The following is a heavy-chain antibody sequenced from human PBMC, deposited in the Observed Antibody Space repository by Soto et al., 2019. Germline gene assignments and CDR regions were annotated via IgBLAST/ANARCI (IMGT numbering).Heavy chain of an antibody. CDR2: IWYDGSNK. CDR1: GFTFSSYG. CDR3: ARALGYCSSTSCLLWAYYYYGRDV. Sequence: GGSLRLSCAASGFTFSSYGMHWVRQAPGKGLEWVAVIWYDGSNKYYADSVKGRFTISRDNSKNTLYLQMNSLRAEDTAVYYCARALGYCSSTSCLLWAYYYYGRDVGGKGTRVTVSS. D-gene: IGHD2-2*01. J-gene: IGHJ6*04. V-gene: IGHV3-33*01.